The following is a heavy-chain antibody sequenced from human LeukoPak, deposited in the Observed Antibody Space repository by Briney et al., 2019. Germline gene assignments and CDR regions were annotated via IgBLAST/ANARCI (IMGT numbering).Heavy chain of an antibody. CDR3: ARVRLWFGEPSHFDY. Sequence: ESLKISCKGSGYSFTSYWISWVRQMPGKGLEWMGRIDPSDSYTNYSPSFQGHVTISADKSISTAYLQWSSLKASDTAMYYCARVRLWFGEPSHFDYWGQGTLVTVSS. CDR2: IDPSDSYT. J-gene: IGHJ4*02. CDR1: GYSFTSYW. V-gene: IGHV5-10-1*01. D-gene: IGHD3-10*01.